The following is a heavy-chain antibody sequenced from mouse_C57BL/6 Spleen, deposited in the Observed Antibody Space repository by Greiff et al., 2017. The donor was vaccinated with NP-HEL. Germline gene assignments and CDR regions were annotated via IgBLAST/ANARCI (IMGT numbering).Heavy chain of an antibody. CDR2: ISNGGGST. D-gene: IGHD3-3*01. V-gene: IGHV5-12*01. CDR3: ARGRGYWYFDV. Sequence: DVKLVESGGGLVQPGGSLKLSCAASGFTFSDYYMYWVRQTPEKRLEWVAYISNGGGSTYYPDTVKGRFTISRDNAKNTLYLQMSRLKSEDTAMYYCARGRGYWYFDVWGTGTTVTVSS. CDR1: GFTFSDYY. J-gene: IGHJ1*03.